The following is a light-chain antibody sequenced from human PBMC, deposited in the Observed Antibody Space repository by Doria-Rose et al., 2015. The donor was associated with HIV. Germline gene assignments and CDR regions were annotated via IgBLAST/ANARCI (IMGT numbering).Light chain of an antibody. CDR2: DGS. CDR3: HQYGTSWT. Sequence: EIVLTQSPGTPSLSPGERATLSCRASQSFSSTYLAWYQQKPGQAPSPLIYDGSTRATGIPDRFSASGSGTDFTLTINRLEPEDFALYYCHQYGTSWTFGQGTKVEI. V-gene: IGKV3-20*01. CDR1: QSFSSTY. J-gene: IGKJ1*01.